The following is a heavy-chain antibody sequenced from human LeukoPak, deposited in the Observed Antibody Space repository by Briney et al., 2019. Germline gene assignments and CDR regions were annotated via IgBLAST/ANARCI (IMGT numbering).Heavy chain of an antibody. CDR2: ISYDGSNK. J-gene: IGHJ4*02. CDR1: GFTFSSYS. D-gene: IGHD2-2*01. Sequence: GGSLRLSCAASGFTFSSYSMNWVRQAPGKGLEWVAVISYDGSNKYYADSVKGRFTISRDNSKNTLYLQMNSLRAEDTAVYYCAKGRYCSSTSCYGGFDYWGQGTLVTVSS. CDR3: AKGRYCSSTSCYGGFDY. V-gene: IGHV3-30*18.